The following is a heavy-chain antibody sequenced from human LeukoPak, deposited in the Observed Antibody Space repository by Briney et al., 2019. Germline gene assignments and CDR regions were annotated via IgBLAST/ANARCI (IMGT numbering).Heavy chain of an antibody. J-gene: IGHJ5*02. CDR2: INAGNGNT. Sequence: ASVKVYCKASGYTFTSYAMHWVRQAPGQRLEWMGWINAGNGNTKYSQKFQGRVTITRDTSASTAYIELSSLRSEDTAVYYCARGVLIVGASVGLRADPWGQGTLVTVSS. V-gene: IGHV1-3*01. D-gene: IGHD1-26*01. CDR1: GYTFTSYA. CDR3: ARGVLIVGASVGLRADP.